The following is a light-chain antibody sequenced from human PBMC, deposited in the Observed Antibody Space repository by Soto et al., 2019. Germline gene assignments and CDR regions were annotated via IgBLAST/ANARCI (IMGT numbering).Light chain of an antibody. J-gene: IGKJ4*01. Sequence: EVVMTQSPALLSVSPGERVTLSCRASQSVNNNLAWYQQQPGQAPRLLIYDTSSRATGVPARFSGSGSGTEFTLTISSLKAEDFAVYYCQRYNNWPLTFGGGTKVEIK. CDR2: DTS. CDR1: QSVNNN. V-gene: IGKV3-15*01. CDR3: QRYNNWPLT.